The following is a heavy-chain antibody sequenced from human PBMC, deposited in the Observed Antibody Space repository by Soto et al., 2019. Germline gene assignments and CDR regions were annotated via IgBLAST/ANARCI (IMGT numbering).Heavy chain of an antibody. Sequence: QVQLVQSGAEVKKPGSSVKVSCKASGGTFSSYAISWVRQAPGQGLEWMGGIIPFLGTANYAQKFQGRVTITADESTGTAYMELSSLRSEDTAACYCARDRSSGYSYGYGIGLWFDPWGQGTLVTVSS. CDR2: IIPFLGTA. CDR3: ARDRSSGYSYGYGIGLWFDP. V-gene: IGHV1-69*01. CDR1: GGTFSSYA. D-gene: IGHD5-18*01. J-gene: IGHJ5*02.